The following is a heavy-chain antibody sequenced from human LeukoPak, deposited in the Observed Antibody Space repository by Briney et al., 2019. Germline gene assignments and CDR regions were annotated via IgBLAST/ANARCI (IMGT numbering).Heavy chain of an antibody. D-gene: IGHD3-16*02. CDR1: GFSFSNDW. V-gene: IGHV3-7*01. CDR3: ARDRAYRTDY. CDR2: INQDESKK. Sequence: PGGSLRLSCAASGFSFSNDWTCWVRQAPGKGLEWVANINQDESKKYYVDSVKGRFTISRDNAKNSLYLQMSSLRAEDTAVYYCARDRAYRTDYWGQGTLVTVSS. J-gene: IGHJ4*02.